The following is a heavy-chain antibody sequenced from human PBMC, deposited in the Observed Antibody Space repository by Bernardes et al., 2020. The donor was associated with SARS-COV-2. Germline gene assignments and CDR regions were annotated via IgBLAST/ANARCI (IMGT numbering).Heavy chain of an antibody. CDR3: ARADFSGWDPDYGLDV. CDR1: GFTFHSHA. J-gene: IGHJ6*02. D-gene: IGHD6-19*01. CDR2: ISSGGVST. V-gene: IGHV3-64*02. Sequence: GCSLIRSCIASGFTFHSHAMHWVRQAPGKGLKYVAGISSGGVSTTYADSVKGRVTISRDNFKNTLYLQMGSLRPEDTAVYYCARADFSGWDPDYGLDVWGQGTTVTVSS.